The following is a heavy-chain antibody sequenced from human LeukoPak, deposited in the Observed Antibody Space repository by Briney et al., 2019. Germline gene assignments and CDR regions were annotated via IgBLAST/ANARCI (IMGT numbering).Heavy chain of an antibody. CDR1: GASVGDYY. Sequence: SEPLSLTCTVSGASVGDYYWSWIRQAAGKGLEWLGRIYTSGNTIYNPSLQSRVTISVDVSKNQFSLRLISMTAADTGIYYCAVDNRDFWGQGTLVTVSS. D-gene: IGHD2/OR15-2a*01. V-gene: IGHV4-4*07. CDR3: AVDNRDF. CDR2: IYTSGNT. J-gene: IGHJ4*02.